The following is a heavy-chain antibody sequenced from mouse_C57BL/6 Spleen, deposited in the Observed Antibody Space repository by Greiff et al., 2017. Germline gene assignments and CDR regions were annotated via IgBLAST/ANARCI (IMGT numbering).Heavy chain of an antibody. CDR2: IDPSDSYT. D-gene: IGHD1-1*01. J-gene: IGHJ3*01. CDR3: ARSSTTD. CDR1: GYTFTSYW. Sequence: VQLQQPGAELVKPGASVKLSCKASGYTFTSYWMQWVKQRRGQGLEWIGEIDPSDSYTNYNQKFKGKATLTVDTSSSTAYMQLSSLTSEDSAVYYCARSSTTDWGQGTLVTVSA. V-gene: IGHV1-50*01.